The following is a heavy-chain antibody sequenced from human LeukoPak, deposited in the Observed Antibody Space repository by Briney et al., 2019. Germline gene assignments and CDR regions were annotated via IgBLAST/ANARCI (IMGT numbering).Heavy chain of an antibody. CDR1: GGSISSNNW. CDR2: IFHSGST. CDR3: ARVPVVRGPTNYFDY. D-gene: IGHD2-15*01. V-gene: IGHV4-4*02. Sequence: SETLSLTCAVSGGSISSNNWWSWVRQPPGKGLEWIGEIFHSGSTYYNPSLKSRVTISVDTSKNQFSLKLSSVTAADTAVYYCARVPVVRGPTNYFDYWGQGTLVTVSS. J-gene: IGHJ4*02.